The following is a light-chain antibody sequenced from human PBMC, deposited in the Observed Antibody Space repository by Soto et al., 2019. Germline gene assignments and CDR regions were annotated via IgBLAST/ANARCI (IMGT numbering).Light chain of an antibody. CDR2: DVS. J-gene: IGLJ1*01. CDR3: TSYTTSSTYV. V-gene: IGLV2-18*02. Sequence: QSVLTQPPSGSGSPGQSGGITCTGTSSDVGSYNRVSWYQQPPGTAPKLMIYDVSNRPSGVPDRFSGSKSGNTASLTISGLQAEDEADYYCTSYTTSSTYVFGTGTKVTVL. CDR1: SSDVGSYNR.